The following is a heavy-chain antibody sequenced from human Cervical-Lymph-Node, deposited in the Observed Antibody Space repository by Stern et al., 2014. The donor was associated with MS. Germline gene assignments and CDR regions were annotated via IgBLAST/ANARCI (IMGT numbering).Heavy chain of an antibody. V-gene: IGHV1-69*01. CDR3: ALSSETSDRWYSLGYDL. CDR2: LFPVFGTP. J-gene: IGHJ5*02. Sequence: VQLVQSGAEVTKPGSSAKVSCKASGGTFSKLPSSWVRQAPGQGLEWMGGLFPVFGTPTYAQEFRGRVTITADVSTSTVYMELSSLRSDDTAVYYCALSSETSDRWYSLGYDLWGQGTLVTVSS. D-gene: IGHD6-13*01. CDR1: GGTFSKLP.